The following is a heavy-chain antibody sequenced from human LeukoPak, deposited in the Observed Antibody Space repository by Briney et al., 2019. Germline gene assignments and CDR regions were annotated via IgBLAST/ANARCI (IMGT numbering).Heavy chain of an antibody. D-gene: IGHD3-10*01. J-gene: IGHJ4*02. Sequence: SETLSLTCSVSGGSISSYYWSWIRQPPGKALEWIGYIYYSGSTNYNPSLKSRVTISVDTSKSQFSLKLSSVTAADTAVYYCARGVAFYFGSGSPNYWGQGTLVTVS. CDR2: IYYSGST. V-gene: IGHV4-59*01. CDR3: ARGVAFYFGSGSPNY. CDR1: GGSISSYY.